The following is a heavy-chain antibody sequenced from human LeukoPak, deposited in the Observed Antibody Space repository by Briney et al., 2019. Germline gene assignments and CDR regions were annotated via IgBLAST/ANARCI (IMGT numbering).Heavy chain of an antibody. V-gene: IGHV3-30*02. CDR2: IRYDGSNK. D-gene: IGHD2-15*01. J-gene: IGHJ4*02. Sequence: GGFLRLSCAVSGFSFRSYAMHWVRQAPGKGLEWVAFIRYDGSNKYYADSVKGRFTISRDNSKNTLYLQMNSLRAEDTAVYYCAKDVVTYFDYWGQGTLVTVSS. CDR3: AKDVVTYFDY. CDR1: GFSFRSYA.